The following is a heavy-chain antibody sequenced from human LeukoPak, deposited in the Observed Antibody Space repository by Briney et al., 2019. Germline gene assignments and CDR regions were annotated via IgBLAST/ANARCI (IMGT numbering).Heavy chain of an antibody. D-gene: IGHD6-13*01. CDR1: GYTFTTFG. J-gene: IGHJ3*02. Sequence: GASVKVSCKASGYTFTTFGINWVRQAPGQGLEWMGWINTNTGNPTYAHGFTGRFVFSSDTSVSTAYLQISSLEAEDTAIYFCAKDPPYSSSWPDALDIWGQGTMVTVSS. CDR3: AKDPPYSSSWPDALDI. V-gene: IGHV7-4-1*02. CDR2: INTNTGNP.